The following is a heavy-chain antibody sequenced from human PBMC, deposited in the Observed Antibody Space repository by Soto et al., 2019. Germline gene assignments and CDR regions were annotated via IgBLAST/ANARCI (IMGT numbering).Heavy chain of an antibody. CDR2: IYYSGST. J-gene: IGHJ4*02. CDR3: ARLDSDYGDSYYFDY. Sequence: PSETLSLTCTVSGGSISSSSYYWGWIRQPPGRGLEWIGSIYYSGSTYYNPSLKSRVTISVDTSKNQFSLKLSSVTAADTAVYYCARLDSDYGDSYYFDYWGQGTLVTVSS. V-gene: IGHV4-39*01. CDR1: GGSISSSSYY. D-gene: IGHD4-17*01.